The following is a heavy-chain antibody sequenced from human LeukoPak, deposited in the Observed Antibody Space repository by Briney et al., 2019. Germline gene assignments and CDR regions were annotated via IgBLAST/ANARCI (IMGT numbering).Heavy chain of an antibody. D-gene: IGHD1-14*01. Sequence: SVKVSCTASGGTFSSYAISWVRQAPGQGLEWMGGIIPIFGTANYAQKFQGRVTITADESTSTAYMELSSLRSEDTAVYYCASPALDNHDAFDIWGQGTMVTVSS. CDR3: ASPALDNHDAFDI. V-gene: IGHV1-69*13. CDR1: GGTFSSYA. J-gene: IGHJ3*02. CDR2: IIPIFGTA.